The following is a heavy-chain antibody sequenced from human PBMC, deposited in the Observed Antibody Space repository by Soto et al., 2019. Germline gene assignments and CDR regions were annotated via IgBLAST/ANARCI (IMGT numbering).Heavy chain of an antibody. J-gene: IGHJ4*02. D-gene: IGHD3-22*01. Sequence: ASVKVSCKASGFTFTSSAVQWVRQARGQRLEWIGWIVVGSGNTNYAQKFQERVTITRDMSTSTAYMELSSLRSEDTAVYYCAALTYYYDSSGTTIDYWGQGTLVTVSS. CDR3: AALTYYYDSSGTTIDY. CDR2: IVVGSGNT. CDR1: GFTFTSSA. V-gene: IGHV1-58*01.